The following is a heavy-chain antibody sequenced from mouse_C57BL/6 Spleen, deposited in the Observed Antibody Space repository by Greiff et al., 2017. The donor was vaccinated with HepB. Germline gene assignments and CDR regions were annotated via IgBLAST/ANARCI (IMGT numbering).Heavy chain of an antibody. CDR1: GYTFTDYE. V-gene: IGHV1-15*01. Sequence: QVQLQQSGAELVRPGASVTLSCKASGYTFTDYEMHWVKQTPVHGLEWIGAIDPETGGTAYNQKFKGKAILTADKSSSTAYMELRSLTSEDSAVYYCTRYHGSSYFDYWGQGTTLTVSS. D-gene: IGHD1-1*01. CDR2: IDPETGGT. CDR3: TRYHGSSYFDY. J-gene: IGHJ2*01.